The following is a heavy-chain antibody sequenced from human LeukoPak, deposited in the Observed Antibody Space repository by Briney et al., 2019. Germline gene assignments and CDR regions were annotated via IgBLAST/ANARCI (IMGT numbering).Heavy chain of an antibody. Sequence: GGSLRLSCTASGFTFSSYTMSWVRQAPGEGLEWLSAINGRGITYYAGSVKGRFTISRDNSENTLYLQMNSLTVDDTAVYFCAKERQTGDYFTCDYWGQGTLVTVSS. V-gene: IGHV3-23*01. CDR1: GFTFSSYT. D-gene: IGHD4-17*01. CDR2: INGRGIT. J-gene: IGHJ4*02. CDR3: AKERQTGDYFTCDY.